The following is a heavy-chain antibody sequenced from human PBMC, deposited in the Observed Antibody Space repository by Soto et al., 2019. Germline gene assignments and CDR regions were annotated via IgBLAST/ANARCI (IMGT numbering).Heavy chain of an antibody. V-gene: IGHV3-48*01. CDR1: GFTFSSYS. J-gene: IGHJ4*02. D-gene: IGHD5-18*01. CDR2: ISSSSTI. Sequence: SLRLSCAASGFTFSSYSMNWVRQAPGKGLEWVSYISSSSTIYYADSVKGRFTISRDNAKNSLYLQMNSLRAEDTAVYYCARDYSSYGPFDYWGKGTLVTVSS. CDR3: ARDYSSYGPFDY.